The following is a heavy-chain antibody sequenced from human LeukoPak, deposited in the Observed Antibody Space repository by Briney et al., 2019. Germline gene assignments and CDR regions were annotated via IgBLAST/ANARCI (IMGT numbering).Heavy chain of an antibody. D-gene: IGHD3/OR15-3a*01. J-gene: IGHJ4*02. CDR2: INTYNDYT. Sequence: ASVKVSCKASGYAFSSYGISWVRQAPGQGREWMGWINTYNDYTNFAQKLQGRVTMTTDTSTTTAYMELRSLRPDDTAVYYCARDYAFWTSSRGHPYYWGQGTLVTVSS. V-gene: IGHV1-18*01. CDR1: GYAFSSYG. CDR3: ARDYAFWTSSRGHPYY.